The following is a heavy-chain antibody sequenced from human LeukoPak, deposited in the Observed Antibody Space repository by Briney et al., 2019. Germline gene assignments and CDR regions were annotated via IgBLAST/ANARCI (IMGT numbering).Heavy chain of an antibody. CDR3: ARDRNYDSSGYYYHWFDP. Sequence: PSETLSLTCAVSGGSISSGGYSWSWIRQPPGKGLEWIGYIYHSGSTYYNPSLKSRVTISVDRSKNQFSLKLSSVTAADTAVYYCARDRNYDSSGYYYHWFDPWGQGTLVIVSS. J-gene: IGHJ5*02. CDR2: IYHSGST. V-gene: IGHV4-30-2*01. D-gene: IGHD3-22*01. CDR1: GGSISSGGYS.